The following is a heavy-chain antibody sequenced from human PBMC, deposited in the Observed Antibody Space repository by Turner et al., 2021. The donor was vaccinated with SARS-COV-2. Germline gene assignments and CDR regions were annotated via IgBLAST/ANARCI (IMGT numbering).Heavy chain of an antibody. CDR3: ARAVGMAASTRPNSGDSNAHRWFDF. V-gene: IGHV4-34*01. J-gene: IGHJ5*01. CDR2: INHRGLT. D-gene: IGHD4-4*01. CDR1: GGSFTGYL. Sequence: QVQLQQWGAGLLKPSETLSLTCGVYGGSFTGYLWSWVRQPPGKGPEWIGEINHRGLTNANPSLKSRVTISVDTSKNQFSLNVTSVTPADTAVYYCARAVGMAASTRPNSGDSNAHRWFDFWGQGTLVTVSS.